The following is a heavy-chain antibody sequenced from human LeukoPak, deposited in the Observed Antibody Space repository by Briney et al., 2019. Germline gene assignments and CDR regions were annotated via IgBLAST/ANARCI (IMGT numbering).Heavy chain of an antibody. CDR1: GGSFSGYY. Sequence: SETLSLTCAVYGGSFSGYYWSWIRQPPGKGLEWIGEINHSGSTNYNPSLKSRVTISVDASKNQFSLKLSSVTAADTAVYYCAAVRTTFLGRLNHDYWGQGTLVTVSS. CDR3: AAVRTTFLGRLNHDY. CDR2: INHSGST. J-gene: IGHJ4*02. D-gene: IGHD1-1*01. V-gene: IGHV4-34*01.